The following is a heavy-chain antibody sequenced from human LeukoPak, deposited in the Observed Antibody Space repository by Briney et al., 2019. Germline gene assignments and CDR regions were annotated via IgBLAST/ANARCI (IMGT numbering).Heavy chain of an antibody. V-gene: IGHV4-34*01. CDR2: INHSGST. CDR3: ARVGRVVVAALSDAFDI. D-gene: IGHD2-15*01. CDR1: GCSFSGYY. J-gene: IGHJ3*02. Sequence: SETLSLTCAVYGCSFSGYYCSWIRQPPGKGLEWIGEINHSGSTNYNPSLKSRVTISVGTSKNQFSLKLSSVTAADTAVYYCARVGRVVVAALSDAFDIWGQGTMVTVSS.